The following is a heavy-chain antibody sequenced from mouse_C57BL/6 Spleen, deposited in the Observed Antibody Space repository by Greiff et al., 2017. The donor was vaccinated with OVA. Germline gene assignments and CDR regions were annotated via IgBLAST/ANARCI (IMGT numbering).Heavy chain of an antibody. CDR3: ARPGSSSYWYFDG. CDR2: ISYDGSN. CDR1: GYSITSGYY. V-gene: IGHV3-6*01. D-gene: IGHD1-1*01. J-gene: IGHJ1*03. Sequence: EVKLQESGPGLVKPSQSLSLTCSVTGYSITSGYYWNWIRQFPGNKLEWMGYISYDGSNNSNPSLKNRISITRDTSKNQFFLKLNSVTTEDTATYYCARPGSSSYWYFDGWGTGTTVTVSS.